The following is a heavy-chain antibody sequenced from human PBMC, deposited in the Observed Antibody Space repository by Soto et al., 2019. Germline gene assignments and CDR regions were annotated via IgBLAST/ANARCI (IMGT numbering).Heavy chain of an antibody. Sequence: QVELVQSGAEVKKPGASVTVSCNFSGYIFTNFAINWVRQAPGQGLEWMGWVSGYNGNTNYARKLQGRVTMTTDTSTSTAYILLTSLRSDDTAIYFCAIVRGVRGYHYVEPFDYWGQGTLVTVSS. J-gene: IGHJ4*02. CDR2: VSGYNGNT. CDR3: AIVRGVRGYHYVEPFDY. CDR1: GYIFTNFA. V-gene: IGHV1-18*04. D-gene: IGHD4-17*01.